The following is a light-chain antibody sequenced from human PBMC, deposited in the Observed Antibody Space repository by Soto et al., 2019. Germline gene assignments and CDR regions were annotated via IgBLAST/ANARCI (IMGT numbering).Light chain of an antibody. CDR2: EAS. Sequence: DIQMTQSPSTLSASVGDRVTITCRASQSISGLLAWYQQKPGKAPKLLIYEASNLKSGVPSRFSGSGSGTEYTLTISSLQPDDSASYYCQQYNCYWTFGEGTRVEIK. V-gene: IGKV1-5*03. CDR1: QSISGL. J-gene: IGKJ1*01. CDR3: QQYNCYWT.